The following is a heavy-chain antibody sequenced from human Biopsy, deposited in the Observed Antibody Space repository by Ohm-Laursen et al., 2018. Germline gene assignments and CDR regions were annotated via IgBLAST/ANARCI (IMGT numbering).Heavy chain of an antibody. Sequence: GASVKVSCKASGDSFTSYAIGWVRQAPGQGLEWMGGIIPIPNVATYAQKFQGRITITADESTSTAYMELSSLTSDDTAAYFCARGEGSGWFDPWGHGTLVTVSS. CDR1: GDSFTSYA. CDR2: IIPIPNVA. V-gene: IGHV1-69*10. CDR3: ARGEGSGWFDP. J-gene: IGHJ5*02. D-gene: IGHD1-26*01.